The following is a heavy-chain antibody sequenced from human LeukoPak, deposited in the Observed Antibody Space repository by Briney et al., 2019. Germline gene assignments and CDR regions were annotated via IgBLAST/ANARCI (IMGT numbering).Heavy chain of an antibody. Sequence: PGGSLRLSCAASGFTFSSYSMNWVRQAPGKGLEWVSYISSSSSTIYYADSVKGRFTISRDNSKNTLYLQMNNLRAEGTAVYYCPRANDLSDAFDIWGQGTMVTVSS. CDR1: GFTFSSYS. CDR3: PRANDLSDAFDI. V-gene: IGHV3-48*01. J-gene: IGHJ3*02. CDR2: ISSSSSTI.